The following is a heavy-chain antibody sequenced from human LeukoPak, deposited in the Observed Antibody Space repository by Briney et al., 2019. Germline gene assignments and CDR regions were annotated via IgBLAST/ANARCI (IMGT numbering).Heavy chain of an antibody. J-gene: IGHJ6*03. Sequence: GGSVRLSCATSGFTFCSYRVSWLRQARGKGLEGVANIKQGGSEKYYVDSVKGRFTISRDNDKNSLYLQMNSLRAEDTAVYFCARDRAGYYYMDVWGKGTTVTVSS. CDR3: ARDRAGYYYMDV. CDR2: IKQGGSEK. CDR1: GFTFCSYR. V-gene: IGHV3-7*01.